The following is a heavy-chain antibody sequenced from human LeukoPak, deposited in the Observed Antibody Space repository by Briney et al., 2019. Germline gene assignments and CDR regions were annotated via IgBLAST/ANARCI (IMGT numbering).Heavy chain of an antibody. J-gene: IGHJ5*02. CDR2: INPNSGGT. D-gene: IGHD5-18*01. CDR3: ARDIVMVTYWFDP. CDR1: GYTFTGYY. V-gene: IGHV1-2*02. Sequence: ASVKVSCKASGYTFTGYYMHWVRQAPGQGLEWMGWINPNSGGTNYAQKFQGRVTMTRDTSISTAYVEPSRLRSDDTAVYYCARDIVMVTYWFDPWGQGTLVTVSS.